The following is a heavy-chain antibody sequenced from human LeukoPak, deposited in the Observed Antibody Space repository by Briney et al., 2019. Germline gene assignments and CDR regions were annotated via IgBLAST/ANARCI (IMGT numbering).Heavy chain of an antibody. CDR3: ASGAQSDY. V-gene: IGHV3-48*03. CDR2: ISSSGSTK. J-gene: IGHJ4*02. D-gene: IGHD1-26*01. Sequence: GGSLRLSCAASGFTFSSYEMNWVRQAPGKGLEWVSYISSSGSTKYYADSVKGRITISRDNAKSSLYLQMNSLRAEDTAVYYCASGAQSDYWGQGTLVTVSS. CDR1: GFTFSSYE.